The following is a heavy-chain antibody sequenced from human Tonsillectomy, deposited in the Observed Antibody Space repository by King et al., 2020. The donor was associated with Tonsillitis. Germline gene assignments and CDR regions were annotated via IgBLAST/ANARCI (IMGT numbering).Heavy chain of an antibody. D-gene: IGHD6-19*01. CDR3: TTAPSSSGWYGGDY. Sequence: VQLVESGGGLVKPGGSLRLSCAASGFTFSNAWMSWVRQAPGKGLEWVGRIKSKTDGGTTDYAAPVKGRFTLSRDDSKNTLYLQMNSLKTEDTAVYYCTTAPSSSGWYGGDYWGQGTLVTVSS. CDR2: IKSKTDGGTT. CDR1: GFTFSNAW. J-gene: IGHJ4*02. V-gene: IGHV3-15*01.